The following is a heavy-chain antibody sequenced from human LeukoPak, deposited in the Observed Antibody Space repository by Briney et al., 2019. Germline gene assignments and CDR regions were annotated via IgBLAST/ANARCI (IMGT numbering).Heavy chain of an antibody. CDR3: ARGLRFGGFWAHFDY. J-gene: IGHJ4*02. CDR2: ISYTGGP. V-gene: IGHV3-66*01. Sequence: GSLRLSCAASGFAVNSKDMSWVRQAPGKGLEWVSLISYTGGPYYADSVKGRFTISRDESKNTLSLQMNSLRAEDTAVYYCARGLRFGGFWAHFDYWGLGTLVTVSA. CDR1: GFAVNSKD. D-gene: IGHD3-16*01.